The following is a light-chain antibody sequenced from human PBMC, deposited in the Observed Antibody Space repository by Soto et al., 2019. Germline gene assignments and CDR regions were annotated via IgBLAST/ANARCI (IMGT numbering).Light chain of an antibody. Sequence: QSALAQSASVSGSPGQSITISCIGTSSDVGGYNYVSWYQQHPGKAPKLIFYDVSNRPSGVSNRFSGSKSGNTASLTISGLQAEDEADYYCSSYTSSRTYIFGTGTKVTVL. CDR2: DVS. CDR3: SSYTSSRTYI. V-gene: IGLV2-14*03. J-gene: IGLJ1*01. CDR1: SSDVGGYNY.